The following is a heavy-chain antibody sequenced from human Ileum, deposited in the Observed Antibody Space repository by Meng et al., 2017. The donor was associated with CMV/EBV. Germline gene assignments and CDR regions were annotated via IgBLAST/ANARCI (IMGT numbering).Heavy chain of an antibody. CDR3: ARDRHSTGYYSPVWDY. D-gene: IGHD3-22*01. Sequence: SGFTVSDNNMSWVRQAQGKGLEWDAVIYGAGYTYYADSVKGRFTISRDNSNNTLSLQMKSLRAEDTAVYYCARDRHSTGYYSPVWDYWGQGTLVTVSS. CDR1: GFTVSDNN. CDR2: IYGAGYT. V-gene: IGHV3-53*01. J-gene: IGHJ4*02.